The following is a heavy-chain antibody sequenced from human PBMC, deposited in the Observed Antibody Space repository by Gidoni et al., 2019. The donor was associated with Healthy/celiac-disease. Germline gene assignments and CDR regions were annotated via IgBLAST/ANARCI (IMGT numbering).Heavy chain of an antibody. J-gene: IGHJ4*02. V-gene: IGHV3-30*18. CDR1: GFTFSSYG. CDR2: ISYDGSNK. Sequence: QVQLVESGGGVVQPGRSLRLSCAASGFTFSSYGMHWVRQAPGKGLEWVAVISYDGSNKYYADSVKGRFTISRDNSKNTLYLQMNSLRAEDTAVYYCAKEEEYSSGWYEGDYFDYWGQGTLVTVSS. CDR3: AKEEEYSSGWYEGDYFDY. D-gene: IGHD6-19*01.